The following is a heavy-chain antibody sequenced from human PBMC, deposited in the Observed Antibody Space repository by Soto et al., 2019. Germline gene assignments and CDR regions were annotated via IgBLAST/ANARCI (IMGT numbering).Heavy chain of an antibody. Sequence: GGSLRLSCAASGFTFSSYAMSWVRQAPGKGLEWVSAISGSGGSTYYADSVKGRFTISRDNSKNTLYLQMNCLRAEDTALYYCAKADELLVYAPMVYWGQGTLVTVSS. D-gene: IGHD2-8*01. CDR2: ISGSGGST. CDR1: GFTFSSYA. J-gene: IGHJ4*02. V-gene: IGHV3-23*01. CDR3: AKADELLVYAPMVY.